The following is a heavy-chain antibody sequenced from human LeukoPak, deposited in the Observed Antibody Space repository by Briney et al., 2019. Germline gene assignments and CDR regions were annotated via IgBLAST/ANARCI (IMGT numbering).Heavy chain of an antibody. CDR2: ISYDGSDK. V-gene: IGHV3-30-3*01. CDR1: GVTFSSYA. CDR3: ARADGSVAGPPSGH. J-gene: IGHJ4*02. D-gene: IGHD6-19*01. Sequence: GGSLRLSCAPSGVTFSSYAMHWVRQAPGKGLEWVAIISYDGSDKYYADSVKGRLTISRDNSKSTLYLQMISLRTEDTAVYYCARADGSVAGPPSGHWGQGTLVTVSS.